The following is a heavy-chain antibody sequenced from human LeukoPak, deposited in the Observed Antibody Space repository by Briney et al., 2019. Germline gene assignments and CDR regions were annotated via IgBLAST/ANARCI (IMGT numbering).Heavy chain of an antibody. D-gene: IGHD3-3*01. Sequence: PSETLSLTCTVSGGSISSYYWSWIRQPPGKGLEWIGYIYYSGTTKYNPSLKSRVTISVDTSKNQFSLKLSSVTAADTAVYYCARDRPVGKHYDFWSGYWYFDYWGQGTLVTVSS. CDR1: GGSISSYY. V-gene: IGHV4-59*12. CDR2: IYYSGTT. CDR3: ARDRPVGKHYDFWSGYWYFDY. J-gene: IGHJ4*02.